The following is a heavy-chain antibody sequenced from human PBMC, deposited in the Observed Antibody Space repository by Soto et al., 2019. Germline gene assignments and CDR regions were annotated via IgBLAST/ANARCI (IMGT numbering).Heavy chain of an antibody. D-gene: IGHD3-3*01. CDR1: GFTFSSYA. CDR3: AKDLVDITIFGVQVSGFDY. J-gene: IGHJ4*02. Sequence: GGSLSLSCAASGFTFSSYAMSWVRQAPGKGLEWVSAISGSGGSTYYADSVKGRFTISRDNSKNTLYLQMNSLRAEDTAVYYCAKDLVDITIFGVQVSGFDYWGQGTLVTVSS. CDR2: ISGSGGST. V-gene: IGHV3-23*01.